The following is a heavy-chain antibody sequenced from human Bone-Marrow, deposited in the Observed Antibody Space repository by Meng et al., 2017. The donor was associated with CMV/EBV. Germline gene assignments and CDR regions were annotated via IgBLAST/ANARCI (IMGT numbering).Heavy chain of an antibody. J-gene: IGHJ4*02. Sequence: GESLKISCAASGFTFSSYAMSWVRQTPGKGLEWVSVISGSGDMTYYADSVKGRFTISRDNSKNTLYVQVDSLRAEDTAVYYCARDSGRFCSGGSCYITDWGQGTLVTVYS. CDR3: ARDSGRFCSGGSCYITD. CDR1: GFTFSSYA. V-gene: IGHV3-23*01. D-gene: IGHD2-15*01. CDR2: ISGSGDMT.